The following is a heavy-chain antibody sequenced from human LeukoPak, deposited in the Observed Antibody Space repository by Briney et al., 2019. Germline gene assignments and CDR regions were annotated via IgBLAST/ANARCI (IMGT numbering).Heavy chain of an antibody. CDR3: ARDGEVLWFGPQRGGDYYYGMDV. D-gene: IGHD3-10*01. CDR2: ISYDGSNK. J-gene: IGHJ6*02. CDR1: GFTFSSYG. V-gene: IGHV3-30*03. Sequence: GGSLRLSCAASGFTFSSYGMHWVRQAPGKGLEWVAVISYDGSNKYYADSVKGRFTISRDNSKNTLYLQMNSLRAEDTAVYYCARDGEVLWFGPQRGGDYYYGMDVWGQGTTVTVSS.